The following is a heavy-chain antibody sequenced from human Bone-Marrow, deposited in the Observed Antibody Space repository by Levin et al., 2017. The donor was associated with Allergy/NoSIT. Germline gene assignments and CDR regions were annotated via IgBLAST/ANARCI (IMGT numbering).Heavy chain of an antibody. Sequence: SETLSLTCTVSGGSVSSGRYFWSWIRQPPGTELEWIGYIDTSGSTNYNPSLKSRVTISGDTSKKQLFLKVSAVTAADTAVYYCATRPEGEFWHPYFNFWGPGILVTVSS. CDR3: ATRPEGEFWHPYFNF. CDR1: GGSVSSGRYF. J-gene: IGHJ4*02. V-gene: IGHV4-61*01. CDR2: IDTSGST. D-gene: IGHD3-3*01.